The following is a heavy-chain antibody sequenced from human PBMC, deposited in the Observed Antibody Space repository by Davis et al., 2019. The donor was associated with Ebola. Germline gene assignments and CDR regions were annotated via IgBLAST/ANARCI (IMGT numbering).Heavy chain of an antibody. CDR2: ISYDGSNK. J-gene: IGHJ4*02. CDR1: GFTFSSYA. D-gene: IGHD6-19*01. V-gene: IGHV3-30-3*01. CDR3: ASIAVAVDDY. Sequence: GESLKISCAASGFTFSSYAMHWVRQAPGKGLEWVAVISYDGSNKYYADSVKGRFTISRDNSKNTLYLQMNSLRAEDTAVYYCASIAVAVDDYWGQGTLVTVSS.